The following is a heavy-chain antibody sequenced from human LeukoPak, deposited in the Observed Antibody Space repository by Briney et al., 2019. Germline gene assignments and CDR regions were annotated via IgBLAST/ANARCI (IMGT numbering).Heavy chain of an antibody. CDR3: ARMRDWFDP. J-gene: IGHJ5*02. V-gene: IGHV4-39*07. Sequence: SETLSLTCNVSGDSISSGGYYWGWIRQPPGKGLEWIGSIYYSGNTNYNPSLKSRITISVDTSRNQFSLKLTSVTAADTAVYYCARMRDWFDPWGQGTLVTVSS. CDR1: GDSISSGGYY. CDR2: IYYSGNT.